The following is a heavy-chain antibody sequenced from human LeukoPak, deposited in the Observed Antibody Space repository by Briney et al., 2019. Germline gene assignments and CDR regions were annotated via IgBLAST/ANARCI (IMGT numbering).Heavy chain of an antibody. CDR3: ARGPTISETGYFDF. D-gene: IGHD1-1*01. J-gene: IGHJ4*03. V-gene: IGHV4-34*01. CDR2: IDHRGDT. CDR1: GGSFSRYY. Sequence: PSETLSLTCAVYGGSFSRYYWSWIRQSPGKGLEWIAEIDHRGDTNYNPSVKSRVTISVDTSKNQFSLKVRSPSAADTAVYYCARGPTISETGYFDFWGQGTLVTVSS.